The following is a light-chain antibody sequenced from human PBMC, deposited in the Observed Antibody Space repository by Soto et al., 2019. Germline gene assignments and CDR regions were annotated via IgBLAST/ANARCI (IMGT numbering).Light chain of an antibody. CDR3: CSYAGSSTVV. J-gene: IGLJ2*01. V-gene: IGLV2-23*01. CDR1: SSDSGTYNV. Sequence: QSALTQPASVSGSPGQSITIPCTGTSSDSGTYNVVSWHQQHPGKAPRLMIYEATKRPSGVSDRFSGSKSGNTASLTISGLQAEDEADYYCCSYAGSSTVVFGGGTKLTVL. CDR2: EAT.